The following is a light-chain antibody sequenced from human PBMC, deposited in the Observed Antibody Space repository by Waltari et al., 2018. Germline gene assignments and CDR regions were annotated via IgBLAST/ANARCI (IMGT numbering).Light chain of an antibody. CDR1: TCDVGFSTY. V-gene: IGLV2-14*01. CDR2: DVS. Sequence: QSALTQPASVFGSPGQSITIPCPRTTCDVGFSTYVPWYPQPPGKAPKLMIYDVSERPSGASNRFSGSKSGNTASLTISGLQAEDEAYYYCNSYAGSSSWVFGGGTKLTVL. CDR3: NSYAGSSSWV. J-gene: IGLJ3*02.